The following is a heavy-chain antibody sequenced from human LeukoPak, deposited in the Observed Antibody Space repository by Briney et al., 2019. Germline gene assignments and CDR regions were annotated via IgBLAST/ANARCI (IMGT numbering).Heavy chain of an antibody. CDR1: GDSINSLDL. V-gene: IGHV4-4*02. J-gene: IGHJ4*02. CDR2: MYLSGTT. D-gene: IGHD3-22*01. CDR3: AGLVGRYSSGLYYYYFDY. Sequence: SGTLSLTCTVSGDSINSLDLWSWVRQPPGKGLEWIGEMYLSGTTHSNPSVKSRVTISIDKSKNQFFLNLRPVTAADTAVYYCAGLVGRYSSGLYYYYFDYWGQGTLVTVSS.